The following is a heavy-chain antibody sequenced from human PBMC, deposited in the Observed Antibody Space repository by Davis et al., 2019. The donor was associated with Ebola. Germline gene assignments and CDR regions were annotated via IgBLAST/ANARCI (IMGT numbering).Heavy chain of an antibody. Sequence: GSLRLSCAASGFTFSSYAMNWIRQPPGKGLEWIGEINHSGSTNYNPSLKSRVTISVDTSKNQFSLKLSSVTAAETAVYYCARVNGDTIFGVVLYYYYGMDVWGKGTTVTVSS. J-gene: IGHJ6*04. CDR3: ARVNGDTIFGVVLYYYYGMDV. V-gene: IGHV4-34*01. CDR2: INHSGST. CDR1: GFTFSSYA. D-gene: IGHD3-3*01.